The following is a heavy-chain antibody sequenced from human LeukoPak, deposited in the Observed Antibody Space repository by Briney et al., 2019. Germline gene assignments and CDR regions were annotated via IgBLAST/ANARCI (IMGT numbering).Heavy chain of an antibody. Sequence: GGSLRLSCVGSGFTFSSKWMSWVRRAPGRGLEWVGNIQPDGSEQYPVDSVKGRFTISRDNARNSLFLQMNSLRVEDTAIYYCASQSYARFDPWGQGTLVTVSS. D-gene: IGHD3-16*01. CDR2: IQPDGSEQ. V-gene: IGHV3-7*01. CDR3: ASQSYARFDP. CDR1: GFTFSSKW. J-gene: IGHJ5*02.